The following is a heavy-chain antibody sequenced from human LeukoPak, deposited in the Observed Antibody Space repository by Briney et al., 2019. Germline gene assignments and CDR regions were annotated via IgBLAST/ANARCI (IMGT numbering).Heavy chain of an antibody. Sequence: GGSLRLSCAASGCTFSDSYMSWILQAPGKGLECVSYISSTSSYTNYADSVKGRFTISRDNAKSSLYVQMNSLRAEDTAVYYCVRGHTLLADWGQGTLVTVSS. D-gene: IGHD2-21*01. CDR3: VRGHTLLAD. J-gene: IGHJ4*02. CDR2: ISSTSSYT. CDR1: GCTFSDSY. V-gene: IGHV3-11*05.